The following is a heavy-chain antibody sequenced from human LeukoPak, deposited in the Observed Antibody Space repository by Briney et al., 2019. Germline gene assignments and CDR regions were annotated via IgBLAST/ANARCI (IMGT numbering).Heavy chain of an antibody. D-gene: IGHD6-19*01. CDR1: GFTFDDYA. J-gene: IGHJ4*02. V-gene: IGHV3-9*01. Sequence: PGGSLRLSCAASGFTFDDYAMHWVRQAPGKGLEWVSGISWNSGSIGYADSVEGRFTISRDNAKNSLYLQMNSLRAEDTALYYCAKDEEQWLVGPMDYWGQGTLVTVSS. CDR2: ISWNSGSI. CDR3: AKDEEQWLVGPMDY.